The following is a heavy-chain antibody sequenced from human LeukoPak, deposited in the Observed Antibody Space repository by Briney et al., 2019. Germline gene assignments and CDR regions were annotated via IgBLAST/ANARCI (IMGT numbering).Heavy chain of an antibody. J-gene: IGHJ6*03. D-gene: IGHD2-2*01. CDR1: GGSISSYY. V-gene: IGHV4-59*01. CDR3: ARGGYCSSTSCYYYYYYMDV. CDR2: IYYSGST. Sequence: PSETLSLTCAVPGGSISSYYWSWIRQPPGKGLEWIGYIYYSGSTNYNPSLKSRVTISVDTSKNQFSLKLSSVTAADTAVYYCARGGYCSSTSCYYYYYYMDVWGKGTTVTVSS.